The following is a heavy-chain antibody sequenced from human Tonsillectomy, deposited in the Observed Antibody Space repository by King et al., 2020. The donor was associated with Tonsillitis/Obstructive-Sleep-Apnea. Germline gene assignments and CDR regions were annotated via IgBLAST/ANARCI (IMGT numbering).Heavy chain of an antibody. D-gene: IGHD2-2*01. CDR1: GYSFTSYW. V-gene: IGHV5-10-1*03. Sequence: VQLVESGAEVKKPGESLRISCKGSGYSFTSYWISWVRQMPGKGLEWMGRIDPTDSYTKYSPSFQGHVTISADKSISTAYLQWSSLKASDTAMYYCASPGPAARGFYYYGMDVWGQGTTVTVSS. J-gene: IGHJ6*02. CDR3: ASPGPAARGFYYYGMDV. CDR2: IDPTDSYT.